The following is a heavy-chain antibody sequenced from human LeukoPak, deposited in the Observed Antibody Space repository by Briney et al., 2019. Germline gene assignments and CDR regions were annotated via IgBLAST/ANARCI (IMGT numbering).Heavy chain of an antibody. Sequence: SETLSLTCTVSGGSISTYYWSWIRQPPGKGLEWIGYVYYSGGTNYNPSLKSRVTISVDTSKNQFSLKLSSVTAADTAVYYCASISRGDYWGQGTLVTVSS. CDR3: ASISRGDY. V-gene: IGHV4-59*12. D-gene: IGHD6-13*01. J-gene: IGHJ4*02. CDR1: GGSISTYY. CDR2: VYYSGGT.